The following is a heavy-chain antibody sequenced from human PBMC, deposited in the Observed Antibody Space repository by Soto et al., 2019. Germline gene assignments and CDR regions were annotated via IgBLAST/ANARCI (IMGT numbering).Heavy chain of an antibody. CDR2: THHTGST. CDR3: ARSIDSSGYYFSNC. Sequence: SETLSLTCTVSGGFISSYYWSWIRQSPGKGLEWIGYTHHTGSTNYNPSLKSRVTMSLDTSRNQFSLKLYSVTAADTAVYYCARSIDSSGYYFSNCWGQGTLVTVS. J-gene: IGHJ4*02. D-gene: IGHD3-22*01. V-gene: IGHV4-59*01. CDR1: GGFISSYY.